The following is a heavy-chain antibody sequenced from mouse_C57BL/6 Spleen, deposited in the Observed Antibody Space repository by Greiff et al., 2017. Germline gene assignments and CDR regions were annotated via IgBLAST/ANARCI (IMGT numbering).Heavy chain of an antibody. CDR3: AREYYDSSYDLDY. Sequence: VQLQQSGAELVKPGASVKISCKASGYAFSSYWMNWVKQRPGKGLEWIGQIYPGDGDTNYNGKFKGKATLTADKSSSTAYMQLSSLTSEDSAVYYCAREYYDSSYDLDYWGQGTTLTVSS. CDR2: IYPGDGDT. V-gene: IGHV1-80*01. D-gene: IGHD1-1*01. J-gene: IGHJ2*01. CDR1: GYAFSSYW.